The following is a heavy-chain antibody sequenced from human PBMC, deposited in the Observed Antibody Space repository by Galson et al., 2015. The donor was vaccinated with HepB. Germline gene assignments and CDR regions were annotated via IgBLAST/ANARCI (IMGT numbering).Heavy chain of an antibody. Sequence: SLRLSCAASGFTFSAYALHWVRQAPGRGLEWVAGISNDGSSKYYADSVKGRFTISRANSRNTIYLHMNSRRVEDTAIYYCATERRHNTGWFALDSWGQGALVTVSS. V-gene: IGHV3-30*04. J-gene: IGHJ5*01. CDR2: ISNDGSSK. CDR3: ATERRHNTGWFALDS. D-gene: IGHD6-19*01. CDR1: GFTFSAYA.